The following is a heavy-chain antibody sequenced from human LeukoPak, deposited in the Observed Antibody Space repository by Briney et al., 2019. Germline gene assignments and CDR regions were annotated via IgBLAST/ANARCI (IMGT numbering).Heavy chain of an antibody. CDR1: GFTFSSYA. V-gene: IGHV3-30*04. CDR3: ARKGGYSSGYYY. D-gene: IGHD3-22*01. J-gene: IGHJ4*02. Sequence: PGRSLRLSCAASGFTFSSYAMHWVRQAPGKGLEWVAVISYDGSNKYYADSVKGRFTISRDNSKNTLYLQMNSLRVEDTAVYFCARKGGYSSGYYYWGQGTLVTVSS. CDR2: ISYDGSNK.